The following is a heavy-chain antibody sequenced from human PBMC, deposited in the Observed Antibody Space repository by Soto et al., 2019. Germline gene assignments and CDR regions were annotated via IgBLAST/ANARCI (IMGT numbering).Heavy chain of an antibody. J-gene: IGHJ6*02. Sequence: GGSLRLSCTTSGFTFDNFAMSWVRQAPGRGLEWVASITSSGSYVYYADSVKGRFSASRDNAKNSLSLQMDSLRPDDTAIYFCVKDEGIEAMDVWGQGTTVTVSS. CDR3: VKDEGIEAMDV. CDR1: GFTFDNFA. CDR2: ITSSGSYV. V-gene: IGHV3-21*01. D-gene: IGHD3-3*02.